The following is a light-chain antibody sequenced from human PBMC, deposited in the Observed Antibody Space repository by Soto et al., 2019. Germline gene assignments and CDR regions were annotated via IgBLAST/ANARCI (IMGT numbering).Light chain of an antibody. CDR2: EVT. CDR3: GTCDSSLSAVV. J-gene: IGLJ2*01. Sequence: QSALTQPASVSGSPGQSITISCTGSSSDVGNFNLVSWYQHHPGKAPKLMIYEVTKRPSGVSNRFSGSKSGNTASLGITGLQTRDEADYYCGTCDSSLSAVVFGGGTKLTVL. CDR1: SSDVGNFNL. V-gene: IGLV2-14*02.